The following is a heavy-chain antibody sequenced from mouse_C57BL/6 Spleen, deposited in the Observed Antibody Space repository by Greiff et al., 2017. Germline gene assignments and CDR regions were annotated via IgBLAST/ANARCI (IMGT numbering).Heavy chain of an antibody. CDR2: IYPGGGYT. CDR3: ARLRRDLYFDY. CDR1: GYTFTNYW. Sequence: VQLQQSGPELVRPGPSVKMSCKASGYTFTNYWIGWAKQSPGHGLEWIGDIYPGGGYTNYNEKFKGKATLTADKSSSTAYMQFSSLTSEDSAIYYCARLRRDLYFDYWGQGTTLTVSS. V-gene: IGHV1-63*01. J-gene: IGHJ2*01. D-gene: IGHD2-12*01.